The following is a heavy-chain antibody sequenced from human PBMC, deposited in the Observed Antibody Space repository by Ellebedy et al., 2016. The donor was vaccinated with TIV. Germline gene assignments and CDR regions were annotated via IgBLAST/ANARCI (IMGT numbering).Heavy chain of an antibody. CDR2: IKQDGNEK. V-gene: IGHV3-7*01. Sequence: GESLKISCAASGFTFSSDWMSLVRQAPGKGLEWVANIKQDGNEKYYVDSVKGRFTISRDNAKNSLYLQMSSLRADDTAVYYCARRYFDYWGQGTLVTVSS. CDR3: ARRYFDY. CDR1: GFTFSSDW. J-gene: IGHJ4*02.